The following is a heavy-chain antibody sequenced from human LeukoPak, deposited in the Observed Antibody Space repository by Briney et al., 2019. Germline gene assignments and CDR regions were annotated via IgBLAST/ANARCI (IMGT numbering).Heavy chain of an antibody. V-gene: IGHV4-4*07. J-gene: IGHJ5*02. CDR2: IYSSASA. Sequence: SETLSLTCTVSGDSISYHYWSWIRQPAGKGLEWIGRIYSSASANYNPSLKSRVTMSLDTSKNQFSLNLTSVTAADTAVYYCARVGVLYNWNYYWFDPWGQGTLVTVSS. CDR3: ARVGVLYNWNYYWFDP. CDR1: GDSISYHY. D-gene: IGHD1-7*01.